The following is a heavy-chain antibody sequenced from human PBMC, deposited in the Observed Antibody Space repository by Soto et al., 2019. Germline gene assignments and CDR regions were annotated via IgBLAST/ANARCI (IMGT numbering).Heavy chain of an antibody. CDR2: IVVGSGNT. V-gene: IGHV1-58*02. J-gene: IGHJ6*02. Sequence: QMQLVQSGPEVKKPGTSVKVSCKASGFTFTSSAMQWVRQARGQRLEWIGWIVVGSGNTNYAQKFQERVTITRDMSTSTAYMELSSLRSEDTAVYYWAASGTYYYGSGRYYYYYGMDVWGQGTTVTVSS. CDR1: GFTFTSSA. CDR3: AASGTYYYGSGRYYYYYGMDV. D-gene: IGHD3-10*01.